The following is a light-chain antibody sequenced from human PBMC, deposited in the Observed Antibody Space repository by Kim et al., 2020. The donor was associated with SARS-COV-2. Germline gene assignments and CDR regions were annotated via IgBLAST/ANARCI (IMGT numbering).Light chain of an antibody. CDR2: GAS. Sequence: EIVMTQSPATLSVSPGERATLSCRASQSVSSNLAWYQQKPGQAHRLLIYGASTRATGIPARFSGSGSGTEFTLTISSLQSEDFAVYYCQQYNNWPPYTFGQGTKLEI. CDR1: QSVSSN. J-gene: IGKJ2*01. CDR3: QQYNNWPPYT. V-gene: IGKV3-15*01.